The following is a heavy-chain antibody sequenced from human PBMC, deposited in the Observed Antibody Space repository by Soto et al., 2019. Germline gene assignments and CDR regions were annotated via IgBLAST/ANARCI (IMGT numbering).Heavy chain of an antibody. CDR2: ILYDGSNK. Sequence: QVRLVESGGGVVQPGRSLRLSCEASGFTFSSYGIHWVRQAPGKGLEWVAVILYDGSNKYYADSVKGRFSISRDNYKNTLYLLMNSLRAEDMAVYYCARGHRLATTMGSFDPWGQGTLVTVSS. D-gene: IGHD1-7*01. V-gene: IGHV3-33*05. CDR1: GFTFSSYG. CDR3: ARGHRLATTMGSFDP. J-gene: IGHJ5*02.